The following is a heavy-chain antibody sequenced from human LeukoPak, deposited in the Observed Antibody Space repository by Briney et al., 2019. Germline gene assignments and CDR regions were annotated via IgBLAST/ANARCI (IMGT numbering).Heavy chain of an antibody. V-gene: IGHV3-66*02. D-gene: IGHD3-22*01. CDR2: IYSGGST. Sequence: GGSLRLSCAASGFTVSSNYMSWVRQAPGKGLEWVSVIYSGGSTYYAASVKGRFTISRDNSKNTLYLQMNSLSAEDTAVYYFARGGTTTVATFDYWGQGTLVTVSS. CDR3: ARGGTTTVATFDY. CDR1: GFTVSSNY. J-gene: IGHJ4*02.